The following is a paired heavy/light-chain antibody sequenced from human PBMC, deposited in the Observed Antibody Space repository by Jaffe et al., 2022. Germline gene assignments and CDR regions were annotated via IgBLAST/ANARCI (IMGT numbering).Heavy chain of an antibody. CDR1: GYTFTSYA. CDR3: ARDSWSRGLGYCSGGSCHDAFDI. Sequence: QVQLVQSGSELKKPGASVKVSCKASGYTFTSYAMNWVRQAPGQGLEWMGWINTNTGNPTYAQGFTGRFVFSLDTSVSTAYLQISSLKAEDTAVYYCARDSWSRGLGYCSGGSCHDAFDIWGQGTMVTVSS. CDR2: INTNTGNP. V-gene: IGHV7-4-1*02. D-gene: IGHD2-15*01. J-gene: IGHJ3*02.
Light chain of an antibody. V-gene: IGLV3-1*01. J-gene: IGLJ2*01. Sequence: SYELTQPPSVSVSPGQTASITCSGDKLGDKYACWYQQKPGQSPVLVIYQDSKRPSGIPERFSGSNSGNTATLTISGTQAMDEADYYCQAWDSSTANVVFGGGTKLTVL. CDR1: KLGDKY. CDR3: QAWDSSTANVV. CDR2: QDS.